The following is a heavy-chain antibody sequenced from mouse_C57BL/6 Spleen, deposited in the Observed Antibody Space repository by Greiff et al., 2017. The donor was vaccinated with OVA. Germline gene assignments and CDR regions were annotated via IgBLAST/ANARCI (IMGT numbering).Heavy chain of an antibody. V-gene: IGHV5-9-1*02. CDR1: GFTFSSYA. Sequence: DVMLVESGEGLVKPGGSLKLSCAASGFTFSSYAMSWVRQTPEKRLEWVAYISSGGDYIYYADTVKGRFTISRDNARNTLYLQMSSLKSEDTAMYYCTRDRNGNFYAMDYWGQGTSVTVSS. CDR3: TRDRNGNFYAMDY. D-gene: IGHD2-1*01. CDR2: ISSGGDYI. J-gene: IGHJ4*01.